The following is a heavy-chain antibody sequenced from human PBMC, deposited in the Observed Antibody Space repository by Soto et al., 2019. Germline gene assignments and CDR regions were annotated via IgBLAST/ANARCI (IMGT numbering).Heavy chain of an antibody. CDR3: ASSQEPWELLSMFDY. CDR2: ISYDGSNK. Sequence: GGSLRLSCAASGFTFSSYAMHWVRQAPGKGLEWVAVISYDGSNKYYADSVKGRFTISRDNSKNTLYLQMNSLRAEDTAVYYCASSQEPWELLSMFDYWGQGTLVTVSS. D-gene: IGHD1-26*01. J-gene: IGHJ4*02. V-gene: IGHV3-30-3*01. CDR1: GFTFSSYA.